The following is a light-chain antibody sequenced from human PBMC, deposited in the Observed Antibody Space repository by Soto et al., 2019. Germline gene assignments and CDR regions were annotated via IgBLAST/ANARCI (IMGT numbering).Light chain of an antibody. CDR1: QSISSW. CDR2: KAS. Sequence: DIQMTQSPSTLSASVGDRVTITCRASQSISSWLAWYQQKPGKAPKLLIYKASSLESGVPSRFSGCGSGTEFTLTISSLQPDDFATYYCQQYNSYSPLTFGGGTKVEIK. V-gene: IGKV1-5*03. J-gene: IGKJ4*01. CDR3: QQYNSYSPLT.